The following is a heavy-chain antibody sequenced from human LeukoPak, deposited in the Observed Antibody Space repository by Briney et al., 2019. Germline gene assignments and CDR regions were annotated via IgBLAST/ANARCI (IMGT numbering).Heavy chain of an antibody. CDR3: ARDRGSSGYLFDY. J-gene: IGHJ4*02. D-gene: IGHD3-22*01. CDR2: IIPIFGTA. CDR1: GGTFSSYA. V-gene: IGHV1-69*13. Sequence: ASVKVSCKASGGTFSSYAISWVRQAPGQGLEWMGGIIPIFGTANYAQKFQGRVTITADESTSTAYMELSSLRSEDTAVYYCARDRGSSGYLFDYWGQGTLVTVSS.